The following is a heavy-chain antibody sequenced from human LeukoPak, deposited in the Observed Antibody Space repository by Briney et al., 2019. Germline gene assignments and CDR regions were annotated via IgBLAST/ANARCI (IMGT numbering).Heavy chain of an antibody. J-gene: IGHJ5*02. CDR3: ARTRAAAGYSSFWFDP. CDR1: GFTFSSYG. V-gene: IGHV3-30*03. CDR2: ISYDGSNK. D-gene: IGHD6-13*01. Sequence: GGSLRLSCEASGFTFSSYGMHWVRQAPGKGLEWVAVISYDGSNKYYADSVKGRFTISRDNSKNTLYLQMNSLRTEDTAVYYCARTRAAAGYSSFWFDPWGQGTLVTVSS.